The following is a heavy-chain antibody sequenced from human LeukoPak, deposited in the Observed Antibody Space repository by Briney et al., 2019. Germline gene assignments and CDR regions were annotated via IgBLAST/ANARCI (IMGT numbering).Heavy chain of an antibody. CDR1: GFTFSSYW. CDR2: ISDDGSDK. D-gene: IGHD3-22*01. V-gene: IGHV3-30-3*01. Sequence: GGSLRLSCAASGFTFSSYWMHWVRQAPGRGLEWVAVISDDGSDKRYADSVEGRFTISRDNSKKTLYLQMNSPRPEDTALYFCARKDDSCGYPFDYWGQGTLVTVSP. CDR3: ARKDDSCGYPFDY. J-gene: IGHJ4*02.